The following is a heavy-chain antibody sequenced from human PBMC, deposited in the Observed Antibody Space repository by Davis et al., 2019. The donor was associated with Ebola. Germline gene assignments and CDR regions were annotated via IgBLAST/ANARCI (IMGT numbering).Heavy chain of an antibody. Sequence: MPSETLSLTCAVSGDSISSSNWWSWVRQPPGKGLEWIGEISQSGSTNYNPSLKSRVTISVDKSKNQFSLKLSSVTAADTAVYYCARGSSWSIYGMDVWGQGTTVTVSS. CDR1: GDSISSSNW. D-gene: IGHD6-13*01. CDR2: ISQSGST. V-gene: IGHV4-4*02. J-gene: IGHJ6*02. CDR3: ARGSSWSIYGMDV.